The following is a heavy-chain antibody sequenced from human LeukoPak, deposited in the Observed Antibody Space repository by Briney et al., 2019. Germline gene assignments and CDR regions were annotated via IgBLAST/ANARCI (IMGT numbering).Heavy chain of an antibody. D-gene: IGHD2-2*02. CDR2: INHSGST. Sequence: SETLSLTCAVYGGSFSGYYWSWIRQPPGKGLEWIGEINHSGSTNYNPSLKSRVTISVDTSKNQFSLKLSSVTAADTAVYYCARVYCSSTSCYMHSSWYEDYWGQGTLVTVSS. CDR1: GGSFSGYY. J-gene: IGHJ4*02. V-gene: IGHV4-34*01. CDR3: ARVYCSSTSCYMHSSWYEDY.